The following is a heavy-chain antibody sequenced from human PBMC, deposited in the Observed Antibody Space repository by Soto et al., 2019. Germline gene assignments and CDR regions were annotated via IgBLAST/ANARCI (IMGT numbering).Heavy chain of an antibody. CDR1: GGSISSSSYY. D-gene: IGHD2-2*01. Sequence: QLQLQESDPGLVKPSETLSLTCTVSGGSISSSSYYWGWIRQPPGKGLEWIGSIYYSGSTYYNPSLKSRVTISVDTSKNQFSLKLSSVTAADTAVYYCRVVPAAPRAYYGMDVWGQGTTVTVSS. CDR2: IYYSGST. J-gene: IGHJ6*02. V-gene: IGHV4-39*01. CDR3: RVVPAAPRAYYGMDV.